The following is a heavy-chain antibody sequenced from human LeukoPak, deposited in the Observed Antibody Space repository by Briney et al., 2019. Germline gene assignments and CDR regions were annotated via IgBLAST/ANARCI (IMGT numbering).Heavy chain of an antibody. J-gene: IGHJ4*02. Sequence: SETLSLTCTVSGGSISPLYWGWIRQAPGKGLEFIGYIYYSGSTNFNPSLKSRVTLSVDTSKSQISLKLTSVTAADTAVYYCARGGVAAKYYFDSWGQGTLVTVSS. CDR3: ARGGVAAKYYFDS. D-gene: IGHD3-10*01. V-gene: IGHV4-59*11. CDR1: GGSISPLY. CDR2: IYYSGST.